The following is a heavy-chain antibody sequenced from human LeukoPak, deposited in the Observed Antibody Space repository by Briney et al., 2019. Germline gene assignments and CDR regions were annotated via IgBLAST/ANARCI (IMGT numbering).Heavy chain of an antibody. J-gene: IGHJ5*02. Sequence: SETLSLTCTVSGGSISSYYWSWIRQPPGKGLEWIGYIYYSGSTNYNPSLKSRVTISVDTSKNQFSLKLSSVTAADTAVYYCARYVDTAMAGWFDPWGQGTLVTASS. V-gene: IGHV4-59*01. D-gene: IGHD5-18*01. CDR2: IYYSGST. CDR1: GGSISSYY. CDR3: ARYVDTAMAGWFDP.